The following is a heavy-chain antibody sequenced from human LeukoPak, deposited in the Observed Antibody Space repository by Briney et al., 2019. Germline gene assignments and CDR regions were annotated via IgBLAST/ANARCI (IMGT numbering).Heavy chain of an antibody. Sequence: GGSLRLSCAASRFTFSSYSMNWVRQAPGKGLEWVSSISSSSSYIYYADSVKGRFTISRDNAKNSLYLQMNSLRAEDTAVYYCARGPGGDAFDIWGQGTMVTVSS. CDR1: RFTFSSYS. J-gene: IGHJ3*02. D-gene: IGHD3-16*01. CDR3: ARGPGGDAFDI. CDR2: ISSSSSYI. V-gene: IGHV3-21*01.